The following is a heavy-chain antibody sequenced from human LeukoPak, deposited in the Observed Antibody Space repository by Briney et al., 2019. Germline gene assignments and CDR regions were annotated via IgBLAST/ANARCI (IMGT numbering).Heavy chain of an antibody. CDR2: ISGSGGNGGST. D-gene: IGHD2-2*02. CDR3: AKVVCSSTSCYMFDY. J-gene: IGHJ4*02. CDR1: GFTLSSYD. V-gene: IGHV3-23*01. Sequence: GGSLRLSCAASGFTLSSYDMSWVRQAPGKGLEWVSAISGSGGNGGSTYYADSVKGRFTISRDNSKNTLYLQMNSLRAEDTAIYYCAKVVCSSTSCYMFDYWGQGTLVTVSS.